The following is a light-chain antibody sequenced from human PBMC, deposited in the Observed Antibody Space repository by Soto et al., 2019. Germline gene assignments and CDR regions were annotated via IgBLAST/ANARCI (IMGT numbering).Light chain of an antibody. V-gene: IGKV3-15*01. CDR2: GAS. CDR3: QQYNDLST. CDR1: QSVSSN. Sequence: EILMTQSPATLSVSPGERATLSCRASQSVSSNFAWYQQRHGQAPRLLIYGASTRATGIPARFSGSGSGTGFTLTIISRQSEDFAVYFCQQYNDLSTFGQGTKLEIK. J-gene: IGKJ2*01.